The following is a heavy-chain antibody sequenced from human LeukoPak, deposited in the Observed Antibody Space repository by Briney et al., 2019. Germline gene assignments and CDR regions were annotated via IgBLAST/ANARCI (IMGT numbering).Heavy chain of an antibody. Sequence: GGSLRLSCAASGFTFSSYGMHWVRQAPGKGLEWVAFIRYDGSNKYYADSVKGRFTISRDNSKNTLCLQMNSLRAEDTAVYYCARAPLWFGEPQVIDYWGQGTLVTVSS. V-gene: IGHV3-30*02. D-gene: IGHD3-10*01. J-gene: IGHJ4*02. CDR1: GFTFSSYG. CDR3: ARAPLWFGEPQVIDY. CDR2: IRYDGSNK.